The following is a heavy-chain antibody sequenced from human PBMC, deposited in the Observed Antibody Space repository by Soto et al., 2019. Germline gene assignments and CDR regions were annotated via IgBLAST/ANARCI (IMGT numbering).Heavy chain of an antibody. Sequence: SSVNVSCKASGGTFSSYAISWVRQAPGQGLEWMGGIIPIFGTANYAQKFQGRVTITADESTSTAYMELSSLRSEDTAVYYCARDRDDYGDYVGWFDPWGQGTLVTVS. J-gene: IGHJ5*02. CDR2: IIPIFGTA. V-gene: IGHV1-69*13. CDR1: GGTFSSYA. CDR3: ARDRDDYGDYVGWFDP. D-gene: IGHD4-17*01.